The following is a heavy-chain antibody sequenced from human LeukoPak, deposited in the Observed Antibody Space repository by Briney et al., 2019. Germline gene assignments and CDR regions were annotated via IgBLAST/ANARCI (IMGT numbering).Heavy chain of an antibody. Sequence: GGSLRLSCVASGYTFSPYWMSWVRQTPGKGLEWVASISDGGSATYYVDSVGGRFTISRDDAKNSLFLQMNGLRADDTAVYYCTRENYVPDSWGQGTLVTVSS. CDR3: TRENYVPDS. CDR1: GYTFSPYW. CDR2: ISDGGSAT. J-gene: IGHJ4*02. V-gene: IGHV3-7*03. D-gene: IGHD3-10*02.